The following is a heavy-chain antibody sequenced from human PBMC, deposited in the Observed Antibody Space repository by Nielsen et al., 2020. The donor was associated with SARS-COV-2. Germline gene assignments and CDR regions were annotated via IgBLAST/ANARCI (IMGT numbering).Heavy chain of an antibody. D-gene: IGHD2-21*01. CDR1: GDSVSSHDW. CDR3: ARGIARRFFYFDV. Sequence: SETLSLTCAVSGDSVSSHDWWTWVRQSPGKGLEWIGEVSHSGSTNYNPSLKSRVTLSMDKSKNQFSLRLTSVSAADTAVYFCARGIARRFFYFDVWGRGTLLTVSS. J-gene: IGHJ2*01. V-gene: IGHV4-4*02. CDR2: VSHSGST.